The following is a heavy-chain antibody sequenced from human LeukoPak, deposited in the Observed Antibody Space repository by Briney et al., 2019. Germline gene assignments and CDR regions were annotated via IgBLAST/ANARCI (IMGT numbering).Heavy chain of an antibody. Sequence: PSETLSLTCTVSGGSISSYYWSWIRQPPGKGLEWMGYIYYSGSTNYNPSLKSRVTISVDTSKNQFSLKLSSVTAADTAVYYCARRYSSGWYEWFDPWGQGTLVTVSS. CDR3: ARRYSSGWYEWFDP. J-gene: IGHJ5*02. CDR1: GGSISSYY. CDR2: IYYSGST. V-gene: IGHV4-59*08. D-gene: IGHD6-19*01.